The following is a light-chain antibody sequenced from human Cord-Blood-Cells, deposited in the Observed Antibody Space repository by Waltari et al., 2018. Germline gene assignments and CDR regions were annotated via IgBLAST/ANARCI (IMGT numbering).Light chain of an antibody. CDR2: DAS. CDR1: QSVSSF. CDR3: QQRSNWPDT. Sequence: EIASTQSPDTLPLSPGHRATLSCRASQSVSSFLAWYQQKPGQTHKLLIYDASNRANGIPARFSGSGSGTDFTLTISSLEPEDFAVDYCQQRSNWPDTCGQGTKLEIK. V-gene: IGKV3-11*01. J-gene: IGKJ2*01.